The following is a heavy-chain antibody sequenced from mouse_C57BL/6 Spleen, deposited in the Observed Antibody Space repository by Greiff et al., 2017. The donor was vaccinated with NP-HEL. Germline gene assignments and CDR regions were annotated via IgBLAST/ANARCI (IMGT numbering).Heavy chain of an antibody. J-gene: IGHJ1*03. CDR3: ARNDGYYPWYFDV. Sequence: VQLQQPGAELVMPGASVKLSCKASGYTFTSYWMHWVKQRPGQGLEWIGEIDPSDSYTNYNQKFKGKSTLTVDKSSSTAYMQLSSLTSEDSAVYYCARNDGYYPWYFDVWGTGTTVTVSS. CDR2: IDPSDSYT. D-gene: IGHD2-3*01. V-gene: IGHV1-69*01. CDR1: GYTFTSYW.